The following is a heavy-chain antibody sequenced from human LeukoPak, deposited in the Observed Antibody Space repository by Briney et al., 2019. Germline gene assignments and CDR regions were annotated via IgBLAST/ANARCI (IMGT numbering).Heavy chain of an antibody. CDR1: GASISTYY. CDR2: IYTSGST. Sequence: KPSETQSLTCSVSGASISTYYWSWIRQPAGKGLEWIGRIYTSGSTNYNPSLKSRVTMSVDTSKNQFSLKLSSVTAADTAVYYCARYIVVVPAARGSHAFDIWGQGTMVTVSS. CDR3: ARYIVVVPAARGSHAFDI. V-gene: IGHV4-4*07. J-gene: IGHJ3*02. D-gene: IGHD2-2*01.